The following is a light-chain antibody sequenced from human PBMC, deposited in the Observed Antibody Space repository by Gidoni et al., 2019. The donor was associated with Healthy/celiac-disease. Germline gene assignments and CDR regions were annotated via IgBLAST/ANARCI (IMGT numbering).Light chain of an antibody. CDR1: QSVSSY. Sequence: EIVLTQSPATLSFSPGERATLSCRASQSVSSYLVWYQQKPGQAPRLLIYDASNRATGIPARFSGSGAGTDFTLTISSLEPEDFAVYYCQQRSNWRTFGQGTKVEIK. V-gene: IGKV3-11*01. CDR3: QQRSNWRT. J-gene: IGKJ1*01. CDR2: DAS.